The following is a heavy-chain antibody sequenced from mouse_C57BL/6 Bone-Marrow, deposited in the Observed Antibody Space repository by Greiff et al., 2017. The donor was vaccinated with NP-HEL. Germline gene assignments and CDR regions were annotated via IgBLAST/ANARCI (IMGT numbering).Heavy chain of an antibody. Sequence: QVQLKESGAELVRPGASVKLSCKASGYTFTDYYINWVKQRPGQGLEWIARIYPGSGNTYYNEKFKGKATLTAEKSSSTAYMQLSSLTSEDSAVYFCARRGGYYYGSTYYYAMDYWGQGTSVTVSS. D-gene: IGHD1-1*01. V-gene: IGHV1-76*01. CDR1: GYTFTDYY. CDR2: IYPGSGNT. J-gene: IGHJ4*01. CDR3: ARRGGYYYGSTYYYAMDY.